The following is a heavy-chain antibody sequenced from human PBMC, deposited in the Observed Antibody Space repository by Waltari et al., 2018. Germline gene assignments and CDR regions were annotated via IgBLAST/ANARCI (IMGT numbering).Heavy chain of an antibody. J-gene: IGHJ3*02. CDR1: GGTFSSYA. V-gene: IGHV1-69*01. Sequence: QVQLVQSGAEVKKPGSSVKVSCKASGGTFSSYAICWVRPAPGQGLEWLGGIIPIFGTANYAQKFQGRVTITADESTSTAYMELSSLRSEDTAVYYCARGIAVARDDAFDIWGQGTMVTVSS. CDR2: IIPIFGTA. D-gene: IGHD6-19*01. CDR3: ARGIAVARDDAFDI.